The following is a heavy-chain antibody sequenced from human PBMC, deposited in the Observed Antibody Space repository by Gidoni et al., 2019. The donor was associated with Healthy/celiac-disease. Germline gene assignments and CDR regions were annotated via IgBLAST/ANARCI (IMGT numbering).Heavy chain of an antibody. CDR3: ARGNSHGEWYFDL. CDR2: INHSGST. CDR1: GGSFSGYY. D-gene: IGHD6-13*01. Sequence: QVQLQQWGAGLLKPSETLSLTCAVYGGSFSGYYWSWIRQPPGKGLEWIGEINHSGSTNYNPSLKSRVTISVDTSKNQFSLKLSSVTAADTAVYYCARGNSHGEWYFDLWGRGTLVTVSS. J-gene: IGHJ2*01. V-gene: IGHV4-34*01.